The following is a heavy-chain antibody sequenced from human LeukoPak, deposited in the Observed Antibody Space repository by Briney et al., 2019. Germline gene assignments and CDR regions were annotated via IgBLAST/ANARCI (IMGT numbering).Heavy chain of an antibody. CDR1: GFTFSSYA. D-gene: IGHD3-22*01. CDR3: AKSAGYYYDSSGYSNWFDP. CDR2: ISGSGGST. Sequence: GGSLRLSCAASGFTFSSYAMSWVRQAPGKGLEWVSAISGSGGSTYYADSAKGRFTISRDNSKNTLYLQMNSLRAEDTAVYYCAKSAGYYYDSSGYSNWFDPWGQGTLVTVSS. J-gene: IGHJ5*02. V-gene: IGHV3-23*01.